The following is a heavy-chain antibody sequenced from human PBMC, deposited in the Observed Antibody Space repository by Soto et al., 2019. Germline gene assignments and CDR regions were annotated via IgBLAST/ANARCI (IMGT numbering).Heavy chain of an antibody. D-gene: IGHD2-2*01. CDR1: GGSIRSVNYY. CDR2: FSYSGNT. J-gene: IGHJ5*01. V-gene: IGHV4-30-4*01. Sequence: PSETLSLTCTVSGGSIRSVNYYWSWNRQPPGKGLEWIGYFSYSGNTYYNPSLKSRVTISVDTSKNQFSLRLRSVTAADTDVYFCASSENSTLSVNGFDPWGQGTLVTVSS. CDR3: ASSENSTLSVNGFDP.